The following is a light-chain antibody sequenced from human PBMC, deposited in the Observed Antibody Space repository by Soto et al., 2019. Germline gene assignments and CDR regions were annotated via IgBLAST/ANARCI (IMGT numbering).Light chain of an antibody. V-gene: IGKV1-9*01. Sequence: DIQLTQSPSSLSASVGDRVTITCRASQGISSYLAWYQQKPGKAPKLLIYASSTLQSGVPSRFSGSGSGTDFIFTISSLHPEDFAAYFCQQLYTYPPTFGGGTKVDIK. CDR2: ASS. J-gene: IGKJ4*01. CDR1: QGISSY. CDR3: QQLYTYPPT.